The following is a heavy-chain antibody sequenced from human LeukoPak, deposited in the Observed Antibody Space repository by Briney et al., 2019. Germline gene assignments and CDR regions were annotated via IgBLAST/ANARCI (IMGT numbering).Heavy chain of an antibody. J-gene: IGHJ6*03. V-gene: IGHV4-59*01. CDR1: GGSISSYY. Sequence: KPSATLSLTCTGSGGSISSYYWSWIRQPPGKGLEWIGYIYYSGSTNYNPSLKSRVTISVDTSKNQFSLKLSSVTAADTAVYYCAREADYYMDVWGKGTTVTVSS. D-gene: IGHD6-25*01. CDR3: AREADYYMDV. CDR2: IYYSGST.